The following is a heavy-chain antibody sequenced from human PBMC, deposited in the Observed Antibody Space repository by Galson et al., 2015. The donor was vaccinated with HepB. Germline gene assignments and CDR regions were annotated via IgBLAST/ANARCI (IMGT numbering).Heavy chain of an antibody. CDR1: GYTFTGYY. Sequence: SVKVSCKASGYTFTGYYMHWVRQAPEQGLEWMGWINPNSGGTNYAQKFQGRVTMTRDTSINTAYMELSRLRSDDTAVYYCAHLRGDSGGTDYWGQGTLVTVSS. V-gene: IGHV1-2*02. D-gene: IGHD3-10*01. CDR3: AHLRGDSGGTDY. CDR2: INPNSGGT. J-gene: IGHJ4*02.